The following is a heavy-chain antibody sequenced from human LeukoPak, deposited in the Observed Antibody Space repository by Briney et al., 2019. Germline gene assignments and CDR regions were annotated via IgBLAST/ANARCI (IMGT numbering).Heavy chain of an antibody. D-gene: IGHD3-22*01. V-gene: IGHV4-38-2*02. Sequence: PSQTLSLTCAVSGYSISSGNYWGWIRRPPGKGLEWIGSIYHSGSTYYNPSPKSRVTISVDTSKNQYSLKLSSVTAADTAVYYCARDTATSSGYHTFDYWGQGTLVTVSS. J-gene: IGHJ4*02. CDR2: IYHSGST. CDR1: GYSISSGNY. CDR3: ARDTATSSGYHTFDY.